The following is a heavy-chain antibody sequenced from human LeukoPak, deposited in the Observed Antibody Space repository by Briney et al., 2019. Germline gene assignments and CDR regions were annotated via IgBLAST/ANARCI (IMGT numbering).Heavy chain of an antibody. V-gene: IGHV3-30-3*01. J-gene: IGHJ3*02. CDR3: ARSSGPTYDAFDI. CDR1: GFTFSSYA. CDR2: ISYDGSNK. Sequence: GRSLRLSCAASGFTFSSYAMHWVRQAPGKGLEWVAVISYDGSNKYYADSVKGRFTISRDNSKNTLYLQMNSLRAEDTAVYYCARSSGPTYDAFDIWGQGTIVTVSS. D-gene: IGHD3-22*01.